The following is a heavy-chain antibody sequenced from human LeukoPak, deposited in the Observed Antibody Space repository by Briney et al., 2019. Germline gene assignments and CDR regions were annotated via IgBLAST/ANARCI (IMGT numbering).Heavy chain of an antibody. Sequence: GGSLRLSCAASGFTFSSYNMNWVRQAPGKGLEWVSSISSTSSYIYYADSLKGRFTISRDNAKNSLYLQMNSLRAEDTAVYYCARLAPGISAGIDYWGQGTLVTVSS. D-gene: IGHD6-13*01. CDR1: GFTFSSYN. CDR2: ISSTSSYI. CDR3: ARLAPGISAGIDY. J-gene: IGHJ4*02. V-gene: IGHV3-21*06.